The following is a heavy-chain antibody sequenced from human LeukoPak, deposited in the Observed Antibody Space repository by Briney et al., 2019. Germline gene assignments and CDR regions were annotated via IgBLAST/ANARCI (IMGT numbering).Heavy chain of an antibody. D-gene: IGHD3-10*01. J-gene: IGHJ6*02. Sequence: GESLKISCKGSGYSFTSYWIGWVRQMPGKGLEWMGIIYPGDSDTRYSPSFQGQVTISADKSISTAYLQWSSLKASDTAMYYCARSSNYYGSGRAYYYYYGMDVWGQGTTVTVSS. CDR1: GYSFTSYW. CDR2: IYPGDSDT. V-gene: IGHV5-51*01. CDR3: ARSSNYYGSGRAYYYYYGMDV.